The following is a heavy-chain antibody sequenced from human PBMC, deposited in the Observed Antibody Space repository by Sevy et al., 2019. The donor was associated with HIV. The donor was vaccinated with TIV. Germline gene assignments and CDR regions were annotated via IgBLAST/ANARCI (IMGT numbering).Heavy chain of an antibody. D-gene: IGHD3-22*01. V-gene: IGHV3-23*01. J-gene: IGHJ4*02. CDR3: AKDVVGGYYDSSGYSDH. Sequence: GGSLRLSCAASGFTFTEFVMSWVRQAPGKGLEWVSTINSGGGSTYYADSVKGRFTISRDDSQNTLDLQMNSLRAEDTAIYYCAKDVVGGYYDSSGYSDHWGQGTLVTVSS. CDR1: GFTFTEFV. CDR2: INSGGGST.